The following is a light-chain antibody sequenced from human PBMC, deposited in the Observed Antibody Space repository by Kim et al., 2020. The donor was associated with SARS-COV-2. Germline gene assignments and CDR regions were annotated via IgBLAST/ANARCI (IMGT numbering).Light chain of an antibody. CDR2: DVT. J-gene: IGLJ3*02. CDR3: CSYAGTYTFRV. V-gene: IGLV2-11*01. Sequence: QSVTISCTGTSSDVGVYNYVSWYQQHPGRAPKLMIHDVTKRPSGVPDRFSGSKSGNTASLTISGLQAEDEADYYCCSYAGTYTFRVFGGGTQLTVL. CDR1: SSDVGVYNY.